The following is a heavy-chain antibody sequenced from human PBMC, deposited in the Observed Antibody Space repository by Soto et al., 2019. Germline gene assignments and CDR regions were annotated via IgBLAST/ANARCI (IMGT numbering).Heavy chain of an antibody. Sequence: QVQLVQSGAEVKEPGDSVRVSCEASGYTFTAYHIHWVRQAPGQGLEWMGWINPKFGDTTYAQDFQGRVSMXRXXXISTVYMELSRLTSDDTAIYYCARNMDYYYGRGSGNGHGVWGQGTTVTVFS. D-gene: IGHD3-10*02. CDR1: GYTFTAYH. J-gene: IGHJ6*02. V-gene: IGHV1-2*02. CDR3: ARNMDYYYGRGSGNGHGV. CDR2: INPKFGDT.